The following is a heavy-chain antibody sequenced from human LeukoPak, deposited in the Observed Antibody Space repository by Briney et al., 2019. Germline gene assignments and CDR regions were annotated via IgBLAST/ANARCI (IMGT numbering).Heavy chain of an antibody. CDR3: AGEGEYGDSYS. J-gene: IGHJ5*02. CDR1: GDSITSGAFY. D-gene: IGHD2-21*02. V-gene: IGHV4-30-2*01. CDR2: IYRRPT. Sequence: AQTLCLTCAVSGDSITSGAFYWNWIRQAPGKGPEWIGNIYRRPTRFNPSLTSRVTISLDISKSQVSLNLTSVTAADTAIYYCAGEGEYGDSYSWGQGTLLVVPA.